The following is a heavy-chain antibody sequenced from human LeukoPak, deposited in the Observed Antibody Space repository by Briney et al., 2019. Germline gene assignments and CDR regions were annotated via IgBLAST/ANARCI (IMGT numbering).Heavy chain of an antibody. CDR2: ISSSSSYI. CDR3: ANGIAAARGYYFDY. D-gene: IGHD6-13*01. J-gene: IGHJ4*02. V-gene: IGHV3-21*04. CDR1: GFTFSSYS. Sequence: GGSLRLSCAASGFTFSSYSMNWVRQAPGKGLEWVSSISSSSSYIYYADSVEGRFTISRDNSKNTLYLQMTSLTAEDTAIYYCANGIAAARGYYFDYWGQGTLVTVSS.